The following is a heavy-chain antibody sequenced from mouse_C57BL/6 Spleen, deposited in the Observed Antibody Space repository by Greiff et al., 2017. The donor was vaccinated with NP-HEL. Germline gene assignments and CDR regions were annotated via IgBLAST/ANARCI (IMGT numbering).Heavy chain of an antibody. D-gene: IGHD1-1*01. CDR2: IDPSDSYT. V-gene: IGHV1-50*01. Sequence: VQLQQSGAELVKPGASVKLSCKASGYTFTSYWMQWVKQRPGQGLEWIGEIDPSDSYTNYNQKFKGKATLTVDTSSSTAYMQLSSLTSEDSAVYYCVITTVEAMDYWGQGTSVTVSS. CDR1: GYTFTSYW. J-gene: IGHJ4*01. CDR3: VITTVEAMDY.